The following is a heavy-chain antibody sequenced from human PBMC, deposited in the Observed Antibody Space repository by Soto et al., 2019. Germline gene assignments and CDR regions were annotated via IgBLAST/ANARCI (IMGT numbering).Heavy chain of an antibody. D-gene: IGHD5-12*01. J-gene: IGHJ4*02. V-gene: IGHV3-23*01. Sequence: PWWSLRLSCVASGFTVSNYVMAWVRQAPGKGLEWVSVISGSGYSAYSADSVKGRFTTSRDNSVTTLFLQMNSLRAEDTAIYYCARVPVDSGSWPFCDYWGQGTLVTVSS. CDR2: ISGSGYSA. CDR1: GFTVSNYV. CDR3: ARVPVDSGSWPFCDY.